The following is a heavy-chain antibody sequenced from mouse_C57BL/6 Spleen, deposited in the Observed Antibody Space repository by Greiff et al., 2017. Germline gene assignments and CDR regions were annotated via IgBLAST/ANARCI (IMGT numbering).Heavy chain of an antibody. CDR2: INPNNGGT. CDR3: ARKALYGNSNYPFDY. V-gene: IGHV1-18*01. D-gene: IGHD2-5*01. J-gene: IGHJ2*01. Sequence: EVQLQQSGPELVKPGASVKIPCKASGYTFTDYNMDWVKQSHGKSLEWIGDINPNNGGTIYNQKFKGKATLTVDKSSSTAYMELRSLTSEDTAVYYCARKALYGNSNYPFDYWGQGTTLTVSS. CDR1: GYTFTDYN.